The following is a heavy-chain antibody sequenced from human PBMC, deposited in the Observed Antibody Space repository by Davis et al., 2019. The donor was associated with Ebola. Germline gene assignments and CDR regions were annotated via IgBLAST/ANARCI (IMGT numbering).Heavy chain of an antibody. CDR1: GGTFSSYA. D-gene: IGHD2-15*01. Sequence: SVKVSCKASGGTFSSYAISWVRQAPGQGLEWMGGIIPIFGTANYAQKFQGRVTITADESTSTAYMELSSLRSEDTAVYYCAREIGCSGGSCYSPYYYYYGMDVWGQGTTVTVSS. V-gene: IGHV1-69*13. CDR3: AREIGCSGGSCYSPYYYYYGMDV. J-gene: IGHJ6*02. CDR2: IIPIFGTA.